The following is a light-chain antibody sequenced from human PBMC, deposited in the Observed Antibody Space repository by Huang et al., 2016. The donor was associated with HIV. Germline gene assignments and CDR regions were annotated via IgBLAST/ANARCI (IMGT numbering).Light chain of an antibody. CDR3: MQALQTPRT. J-gene: IGKJ5*01. CDR2: LSS. V-gene: IGKV2-28*01. Sequence: IVITQSPLSLPVTPGEPASISCRSSQSLLHSHGYHYLDWYRQKPGQAPQRLISLSSIRASGVPDRFSGSGSVTDFTLKISRVEAEDVGIYFCMQALQTPRTFGQGTRLEMK. CDR1: QSLLHSHGYHY.